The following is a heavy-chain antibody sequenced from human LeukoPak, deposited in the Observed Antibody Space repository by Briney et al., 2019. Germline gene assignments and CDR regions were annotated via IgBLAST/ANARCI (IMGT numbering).Heavy chain of an antibody. V-gene: IGHV3-21*01. CDR3: AGEGPSYYYYMDV. CDR1: GFTFSSYS. Sequence: GGSLRLSCAASGFTFSSYSMNWVRQAPGKGLEWVSSISSSSSYIYYADSVKGRFTISRDNAKNLLYLQMNSLRAEDTAVYYCAGEGPSYYYYMDVWGKGTTVTASS. CDR2: ISSSSSYI. J-gene: IGHJ6*03.